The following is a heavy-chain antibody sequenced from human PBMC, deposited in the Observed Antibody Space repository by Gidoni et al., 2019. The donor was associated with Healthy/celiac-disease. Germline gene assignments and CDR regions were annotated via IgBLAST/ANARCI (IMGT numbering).Heavy chain of an antibody. J-gene: IGHJ4*02. CDR2: IYYSGST. CDR1: DGSIRSGGYY. V-gene: IGHV4-31*03. D-gene: IGHD4-17*01. CDR3: ARLPTVTTIGDFDY. Sequence: QVQLQESGPGLVKPSQTLSLTCTVSDGSIRSGGYYWSWSRQHPGKGLEWIGYIYYSGSTYYNPSRKSRVTISVDTSKNQFSLKLSSVTAADTAVYYCARLPTVTTIGDFDYWGQGTLVTVSS.